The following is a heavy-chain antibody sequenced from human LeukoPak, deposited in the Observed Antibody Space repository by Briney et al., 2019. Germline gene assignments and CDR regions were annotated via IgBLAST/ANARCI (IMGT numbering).Heavy chain of an antibody. CDR3: ASRTIYSGSCFDY. D-gene: IGHD5-12*01. V-gene: IGHV4-34*01. J-gene: IGHJ4*02. CDR1: GGSLSGYY. CDR2: INLIGST. Sequence: SETLSLTCALYGGSLSGYYWSWIRQPPGEGVEWIGEINLIGSTNYNPSLKSRVTISVDTSKNQFSLKLSSVTAADTAVYYCASRTIYSGSCFDYWGQGTLVTVSS.